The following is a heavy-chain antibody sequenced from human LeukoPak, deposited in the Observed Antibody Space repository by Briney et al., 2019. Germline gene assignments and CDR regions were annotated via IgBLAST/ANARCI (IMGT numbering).Heavy chain of an antibody. V-gene: IGHV3-30*18. D-gene: IGHD5-24*01. J-gene: IGHJ3*02. Sequence: GGSLRLSCAASGFTFSSYGMHWVRQAPGKGLEWVAVISYDGSNKYYADSVKGRFTISRDNSKNTLYLQMNSLRAEDTAVYYCAKDWDGYNGLWFNAFDIWGQGTMVTVSS. CDR1: GFTFSSYG. CDR2: ISYDGSNK. CDR3: AKDWDGYNGLWFNAFDI.